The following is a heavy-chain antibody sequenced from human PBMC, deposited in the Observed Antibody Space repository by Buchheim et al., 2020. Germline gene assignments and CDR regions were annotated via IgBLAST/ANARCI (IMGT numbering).Heavy chain of an antibody. CDR3: ARRSGSYPTTKFDY. J-gene: IGHJ4*02. V-gene: IGHV4-39*01. Sequence: QLQLQESGPGLVKPSETLSLTCTVSGGSISSSSYYWGWIRQPPGKGLEWIGSIYYSGSTYYNPSLKSRVTISVDPSKNQFSLKLSSVTAADTAVYYCARRSGSYPTTKFDYWGQGTL. CDR1: GGSISSSSYY. D-gene: IGHD1-26*01. CDR2: IYYSGST.